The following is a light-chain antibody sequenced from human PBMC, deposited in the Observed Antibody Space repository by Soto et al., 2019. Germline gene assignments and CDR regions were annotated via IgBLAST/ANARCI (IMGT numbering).Light chain of an antibody. V-gene: IGLV2-14*01. J-gene: IGLJ1*01. CDR3: SSYPTSSTRV. CDR2: EVS. Sequence: LTQPASVSGSPGQSIAISCTGTSSDVGAYDFVSWYQQHPDKAPKLMIYEVSHRPSGVSYRFSGSKSVNTATLTISGLQAEDEADYYCSSYPTSSTRVFGTGTKVTVL. CDR1: SSDVGAYDF.